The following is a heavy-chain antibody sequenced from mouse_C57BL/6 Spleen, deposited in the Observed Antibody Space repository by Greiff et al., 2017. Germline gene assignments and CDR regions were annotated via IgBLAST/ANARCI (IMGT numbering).Heavy chain of an antibody. CDR3: VGGAYSPAWFAY. V-gene: IGHV1-64*01. CDR2: IHPNSGST. D-gene: IGHD2-10*01. CDR1: GYTFTSYW. Sequence: QVQLQQSGAELVKPGASVKLSCKASGYTFTSYWMHWVKQRPGQGLEWIGMIHPNSGSTNYNEKFKSKATLTVDKSSSTAYMQLSSLTSEDSAVYYGVGGAYSPAWFAYWGQGTLVTVSA. J-gene: IGHJ3*01.